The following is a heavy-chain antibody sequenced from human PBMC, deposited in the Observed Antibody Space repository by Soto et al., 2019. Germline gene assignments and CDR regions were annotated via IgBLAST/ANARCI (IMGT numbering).Heavy chain of an antibody. V-gene: IGHV1-58*01. J-gene: IGHJ6*02. CDR3: AAEPRFQQSITMIVWGNYYYGMDV. CDR2: IVVGSGNT. D-gene: IGHD3-22*01. CDR1: GFTFTSSA. Sequence: SVKVSCKASGFTFTSSAVQWVRQARGQRLEWIGWIVVGSGNTNYAQKFQERVTITRDMSTSTAYMELSSLRSEDTAVYYCAAEPRFQQSITMIVWGNYYYGMDVWGQGTTVTVSS.